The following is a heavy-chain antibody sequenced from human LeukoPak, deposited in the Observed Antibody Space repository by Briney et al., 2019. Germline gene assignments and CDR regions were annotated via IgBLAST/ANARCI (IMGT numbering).Heavy chain of an antibody. CDR1: GFTFDDYA. D-gene: IGHD5-18*01. CDR3: AKDIGYSYGYPDY. Sequence: GGSLRLSCAASGFTFDDYAMHWVRQAPGKGLEWVSGISWNSGSIGYADSVKGRFTISRDNAKNSLYLQMNSLRAEDTALYYCAKDIGYSYGYPDYWSQGTLVTVSS. CDR2: ISWNSGSI. J-gene: IGHJ4*02. V-gene: IGHV3-9*01.